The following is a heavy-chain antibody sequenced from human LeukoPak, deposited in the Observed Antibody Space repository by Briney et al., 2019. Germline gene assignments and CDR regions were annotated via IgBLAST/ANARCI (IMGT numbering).Heavy chain of an antibody. Sequence: ASVKVSCKTSGYTFTGYYMHWVRQAPGQGLEWMGWIIPNNGGTNYAQKFQGRVTMTRDTSISTAFMEMSRLRSDDTAIYYGARANQNYFDYWGQGTLVTVSS. V-gene: IGHV1-2*02. J-gene: IGHJ4*02. D-gene: IGHD1-14*01. CDR2: IIPNNGGT. CDR3: ARANQNYFDY. CDR1: GYTFTGYY.